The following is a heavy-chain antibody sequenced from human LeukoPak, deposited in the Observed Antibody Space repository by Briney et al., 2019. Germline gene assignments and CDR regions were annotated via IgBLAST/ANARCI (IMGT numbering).Heavy chain of an antibody. CDR1: GFTFSSYA. CDR2: ISGSGGST. CDR3: AKDRVVVPAASDY. J-gene: IGHJ4*02. D-gene: IGHD2-2*01. Sequence: GGSLRLSCAASGFTFSSYAMSWARQAPGKGLEWVSAISGSGGSTYYADSVKGRFTISRDNSKNTLYLQMNSLRAEDMAVYYCAKDRVVVPAASDYWGQGTLVTVSS. V-gene: IGHV3-23*01.